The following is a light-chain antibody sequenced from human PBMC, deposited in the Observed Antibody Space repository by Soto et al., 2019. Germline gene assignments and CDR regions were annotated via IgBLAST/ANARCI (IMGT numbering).Light chain of an antibody. CDR1: SSDVGSYNL. V-gene: IGLV2-23*01. CDR2: EAT. Sequence: QSALTQPASVSGSPGQSITISCTGTSSDVGSYNLVSWYQLHPGKAPRLMIYEATKRPSGVSNRVSGSRSGNTASLTISGLQAEDEADYYCCSYAGVTTAVFGGGTKLTVL. J-gene: IGLJ1*01. CDR3: CSYAGVTTAV.